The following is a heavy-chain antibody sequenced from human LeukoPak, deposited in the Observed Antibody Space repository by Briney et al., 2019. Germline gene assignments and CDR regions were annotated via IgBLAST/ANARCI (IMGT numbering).Heavy chain of an antibody. Sequence: SGTLSLTCAVSGGSISSSNWWSWVRQPPGKGLEWIGEIYHSGSTNYNPSLKSRVTISVDTSKNQFSLKLSSVTAADTAVYYCASEAYYYDSSGYYKYWGQGTLLTVSS. CDR1: GGSISSSNW. V-gene: IGHV4-4*02. CDR2: IYHSGST. J-gene: IGHJ4*02. CDR3: ASEAYYYDSSGYYKY. D-gene: IGHD3-22*01.